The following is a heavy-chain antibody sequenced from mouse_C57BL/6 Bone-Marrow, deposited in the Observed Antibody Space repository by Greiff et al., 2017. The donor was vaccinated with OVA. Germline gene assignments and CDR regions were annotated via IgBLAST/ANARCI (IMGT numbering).Heavy chain of an antibody. J-gene: IGHJ4*01. Sequence: VQLQQPGAELVKPGASVKLSCKASGYTFTSYWMHWVKQRPGRGLEWIGRIDPNSGGTKYNEKFKSKATLTVDQPSSTAYMRLSSLTSEDSAVYYCALGGRYDDDEGYYCAMDDWGQGTSVTVSA. CDR3: ALGGRYDDDEGYYCAMDD. V-gene: IGHV1-72*01. CDR1: GYTFTSYW. CDR2: IDPNSGGT. D-gene: IGHD2-4*01.